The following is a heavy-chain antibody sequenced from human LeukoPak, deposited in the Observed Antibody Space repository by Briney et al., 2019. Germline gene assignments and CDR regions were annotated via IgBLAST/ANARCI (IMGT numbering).Heavy chain of an antibody. V-gene: IGHV3-7*01. CDR3: ARDPTGDPYYYYGMDV. D-gene: IGHD3-10*01. CDR1: GFTFSSYW. Sequence: GGSLRLSCAASGFTFSSYWMSRVRQAPGKGLEWVANIKQDGSEKYYVDSVKGRFTISRDNAKNSLYLQMNSLRAEDTAVYYCARDPTGDPYYYYGMDVWGQGTTVTVSS. J-gene: IGHJ6*02. CDR2: IKQDGSEK.